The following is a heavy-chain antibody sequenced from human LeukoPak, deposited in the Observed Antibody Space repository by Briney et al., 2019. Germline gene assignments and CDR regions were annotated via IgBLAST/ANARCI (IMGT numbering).Heavy chain of an antibody. CDR1: GYSFTSYW. D-gene: IGHD2-15*01. V-gene: IGHV1-18*04. Sequence: GESLKISCKGSGYSFTSYWIGWVRQASGQGLEWMGWISAYNGNTNYAQKLQGRVTMTTDTSTSTAYMELRSLRSDDTAVYYCARDSVVAATLRYMDVWGKGTTVTVSS. J-gene: IGHJ6*03. CDR3: ARDSVVAATLRYMDV. CDR2: ISAYNGNT.